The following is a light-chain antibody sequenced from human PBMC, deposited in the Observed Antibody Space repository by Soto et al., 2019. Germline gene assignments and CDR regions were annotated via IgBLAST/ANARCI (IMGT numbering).Light chain of an antibody. CDR2: GAS. J-gene: IGKJ1*01. V-gene: IGKV3-15*01. CDR1: QSVSSN. CDR3: LQYNRCQA. Sequence: SSATVPVSLGERATLSCRASQSVSSNLAWYQQKPGQAPRLLIYGASTRATGIPARFSGSGSGTEFTLTIISLPSEDFAVYIGLQYNRCQALGPGTKVDIK.